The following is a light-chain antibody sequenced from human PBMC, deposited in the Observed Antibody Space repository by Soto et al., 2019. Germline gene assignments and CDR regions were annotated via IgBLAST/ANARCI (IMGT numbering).Light chain of an antibody. Sequence: QSALTQPPSASGSPGQSVTISCNGTGSDIGGYNFVSWYQQRPGKVPKLIIYEVNKRPSGVPDRFSGSKSGNTASLTVSGLQADDEADYYCSSYAGTNNRYVFGTGTKVTVL. CDR3: SSYAGTNNRYV. J-gene: IGLJ1*01. V-gene: IGLV2-8*01. CDR2: EVN. CDR1: GSDIGGYNF.